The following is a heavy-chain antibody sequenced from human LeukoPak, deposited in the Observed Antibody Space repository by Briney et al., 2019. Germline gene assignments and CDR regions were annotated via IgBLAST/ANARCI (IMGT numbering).Heavy chain of an antibody. Sequence: ASVKVSCKASGYTFTSYGISWVRQAPGQGLEWMGWISAYNGNTNYAQKLQGRVTMTTDTSTSTAYMELRSLRSDDTAVYYCARDAQRYCSGGSCYRAFDIWGQGTMVTVSS. J-gene: IGHJ3*02. CDR1: GYTFTSYG. V-gene: IGHV1-18*01. CDR2: ISAYNGNT. D-gene: IGHD2-15*01. CDR3: ARDAQRYCSGGSCYRAFDI.